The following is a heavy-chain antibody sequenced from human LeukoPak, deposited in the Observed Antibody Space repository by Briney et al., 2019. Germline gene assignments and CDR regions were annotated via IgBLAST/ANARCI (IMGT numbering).Heavy chain of an antibody. J-gene: IGHJ4*02. Sequence: PSETLSLTCTVSGGSISSYYWSWIRQTPGKGLEWIGYIYYSGSTNYNPSLKSRVNISVDTSKNQFSLKLSSVTAADTALYYCASLYCSSTSCYLFHWGQGTLVTFSS. D-gene: IGHD2-2*01. CDR3: ASLYCSSTSCYLFH. V-gene: IGHV4-59*08. CDR1: GGSISSYY. CDR2: IYYSGST.